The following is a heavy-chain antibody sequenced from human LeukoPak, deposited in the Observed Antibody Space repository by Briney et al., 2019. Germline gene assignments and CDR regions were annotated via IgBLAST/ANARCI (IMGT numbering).Heavy chain of an antibody. CDR2: INPSWCST. Sequence: ASVKVSCKASCYTFTIYGMSGVRQAPGQGRECRGIINPSWCSTSYAQKFRGRVTMTRDMSTSTVYMELSTLSSEDTAVYSCATGLRGYSYRPRLDYWGPGTLVTVSS. J-gene: IGHJ4*02. D-gene: IGHD5-18*01. V-gene: IGHV1-46*01. CDR3: ATGLRGYSYRPRLDY. CDR1: CYTFTIYG.